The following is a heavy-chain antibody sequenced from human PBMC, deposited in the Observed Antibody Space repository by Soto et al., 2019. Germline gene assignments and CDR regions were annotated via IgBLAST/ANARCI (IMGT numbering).Heavy chain of an antibody. CDR1: GFTFSSYH. Sequence: GGSLRLSCAASGFTFSSYHMNWVRQAPGKGLEWVSSITSSGVYYRDSVKGRFTISGDNAKNSLYLQMNSLRAEDTAVYYCAGDPSGSGPDFDYWGQGMLVTVSS. V-gene: IGHV3-21*01. D-gene: IGHD3-10*01. CDR2: ITSSGV. CDR3: AGDPSGSGPDFDY. J-gene: IGHJ4*02.